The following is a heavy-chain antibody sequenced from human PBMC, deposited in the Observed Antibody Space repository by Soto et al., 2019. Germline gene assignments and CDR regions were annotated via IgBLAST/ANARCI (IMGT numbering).Heavy chain of an antibody. V-gene: IGHV1-69*02. D-gene: IGHD2-15*01. J-gene: IGHJ6*02. CDR1: GGTFGRYT. CDR3: ASHFTGVLVLGASPPGGDNYGWDV. CDR2: IIPILDIP. Sequence: QVQLVQSGAEVKKPGSSVKVSCKASGGTFGRYTISWVRQAPGQGLEWMGRIIPILDIPNYAQNFQGRVTIAADKSTSTAYMELSSLRSDDTAVYYCASHFTGVLVLGASPPGGDNYGWDVWGQGTTVTVSS.